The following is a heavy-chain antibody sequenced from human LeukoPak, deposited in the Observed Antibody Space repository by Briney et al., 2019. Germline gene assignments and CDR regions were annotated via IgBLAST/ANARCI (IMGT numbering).Heavy chain of an antibody. D-gene: IGHD6-19*01. Sequence: PSETLSLTCTISGGSISSYYWSWIRQPPGKGLEWIGYIYYSGSTNYNPSLKSRVTISVDTSKNQFSLKLSSVTAADTAVYYCARDSSGWYWFDPWGQGTLVTVSS. CDR1: GGSISSYY. CDR3: ARDSSGWYWFDP. V-gene: IGHV4-59*01. J-gene: IGHJ5*02. CDR2: IYYSGST.